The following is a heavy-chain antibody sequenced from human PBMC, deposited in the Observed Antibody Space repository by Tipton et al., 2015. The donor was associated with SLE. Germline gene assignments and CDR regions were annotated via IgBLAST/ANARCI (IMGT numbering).Heavy chain of an antibody. CDR1: GGSISSYY. Sequence: LSCTVSGGSISSYYWSWIRQPPGKGLEWIGYIYYSGSTNYNPSLKSRVTISVDTSKNQFSLKLSSVTAADTAVYYCARKWGSWFDPWGQGTLVTVSS. CDR3: ARKWGSWFDP. V-gene: IGHV4-59*01. D-gene: IGHD1-26*01. J-gene: IGHJ5*02. CDR2: IYYSGST.